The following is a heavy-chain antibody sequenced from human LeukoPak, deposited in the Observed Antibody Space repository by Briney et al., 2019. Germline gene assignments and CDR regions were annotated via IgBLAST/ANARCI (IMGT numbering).Heavy chain of an antibody. D-gene: IGHD3-22*01. J-gene: IGHJ4*02. Sequence: ASVKVSCKASGYTFTGYHIHWVRQAPGQGLEWMGWTNPNTGGTKYTQNFQGRVTMTWDTSITTAYMELSRLRSDDTAVYYCARDSRSYYDSRGYYGTFDYWGQGTLVTVSS. V-gene: IGHV1-2*02. CDR2: TNPNTGGT. CDR3: ARDSRSYYDSRGYYGTFDY. CDR1: GYTFTGYH.